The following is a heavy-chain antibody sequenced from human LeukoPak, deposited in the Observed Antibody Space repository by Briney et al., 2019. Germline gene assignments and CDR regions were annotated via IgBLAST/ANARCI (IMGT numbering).Heavy chain of an antibody. CDR1: EFTFSSYS. V-gene: IGHV3-21*01. D-gene: IGHD2-15*01. CDR2: ISSSSSYI. J-gene: IGHJ4*02. CDR3: ASCSGGSCYSGRIDY. Sequence: GGSLRLSCAASEFTFSSYSMNWVRQAPGKGLEWVSSISSSSSYIYYADSVKGRFTISRDNAKNSLYLQMNSLRAEDTAVYYCASCSGGSCYSGRIDYWGQGTLVSVSS.